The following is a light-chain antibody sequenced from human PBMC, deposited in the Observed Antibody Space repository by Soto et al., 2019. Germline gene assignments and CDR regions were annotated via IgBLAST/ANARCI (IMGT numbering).Light chain of an antibody. CDR2: AAS. J-gene: IGKJ1*01. Sequence: DIQITHSPSSLSASVGDRVTITCRASQSISSYLNWYQQKPGKAPKLLIYAASSLQSGVPSRFSGSGSGTDSTLTISSLQPEDFATYYCQQSYSTTWTLGQGTKVDIK. CDR1: QSISSY. V-gene: IGKV1-39*01. CDR3: QQSYSTTWT.